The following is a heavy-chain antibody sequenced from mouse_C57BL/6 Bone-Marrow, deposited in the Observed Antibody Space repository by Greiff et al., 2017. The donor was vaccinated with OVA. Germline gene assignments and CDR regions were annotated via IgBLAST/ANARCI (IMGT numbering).Heavy chain of an antibody. CDR1: GYTFTSYD. J-gene: IGHJ4*01. D-gene: IGHD2-3*01. V-gene: IGHV1-85*01. CDR3: ARRRGSYDGYCYAMDY. Sequence: QVQLQQSGPELVKPGASVKLSCKASGYTFTSYDINWVKQRPGQGLEWIGWIYPRDGSTKYNAKFKGKATLTVDTSSSTAYMELHSLTSEDSAVYFGARRRGSYDGYCYAMDYWGQGTSVTVSS. CDR2: IYPRDGST.